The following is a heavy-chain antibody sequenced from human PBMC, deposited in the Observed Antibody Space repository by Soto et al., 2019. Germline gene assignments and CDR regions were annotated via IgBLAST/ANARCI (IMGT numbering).Heavy chain of an antibody. CDR3: AREVRSAGGLDGFDL. D-gene: IGHD6-13*01. V-gene: IGHV3-21*01. CDR2: ISGSKSYM. CDR1: GFTFSDYE. Sequence: EGRLVESGGGLVKPGGSLRLSCAASGFTFSDYEMSWVRQAPGKGLEWVSTISGSKSYMYYTASVKGRFTVSRDNARKSLFLEMDTLRAGETAMYYCAREVRSAGGLDGFDLWGQGTMVTVSS. J-gene: IGHJ3*01.